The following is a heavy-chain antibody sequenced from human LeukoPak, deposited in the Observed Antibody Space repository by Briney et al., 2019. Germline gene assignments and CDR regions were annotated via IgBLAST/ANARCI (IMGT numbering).Heavy chain of an antibody. CDR1: GYTFTSYD. CDR3: AREMNRQWELSLVGGFDI. D-gene: IGHD1-26*01. J-gene: IGHJ3*02. V-gene: IGHV1-8*01. CDR2: MNPNSGNT. Sequence: ASVKVSCKASGYTFTSYDINWVRQATGQGLEWMGWMNPNSGNTGYAQKFQGRVTMTRDTSISTAYMGLSRLRSDDTAVYYCAREMNRQWELSLVGGFDIWGQGTMVTVSS.